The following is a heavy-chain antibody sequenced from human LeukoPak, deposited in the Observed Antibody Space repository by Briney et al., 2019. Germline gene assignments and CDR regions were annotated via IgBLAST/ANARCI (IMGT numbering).Heavy chain of an antibody. CDR1: GFTLSSYA. D-gene: IGHD6-6*01. J-gene: IGHJ3*02. V-gene: IGHV3-23*01. CDR3: AKDMGQQLVLPDAFDM. Sequence: GGSLRLSCAASGFTLSSYAMSWVRQAPGKGLEWVSGISGRGGSTYYADPVKGRFTISRDNSKNTLYPQMNSLRAEDTAVYYCAKDMGQQLVLPDAFDMWGQGTMVTVSS. CDR2: ISGRGGST.